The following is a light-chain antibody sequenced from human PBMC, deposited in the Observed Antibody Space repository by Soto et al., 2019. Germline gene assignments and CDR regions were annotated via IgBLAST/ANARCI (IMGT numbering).Light chain of an antibody. CDR2: YVS. CDR3: SSYTSSSTVV. CDR1: SSDVGGYNY. Sequence: QSALTQPASVSGSPGQSITISCTGTSSDVGGYNYVSWYQQHPGKAPKLMIYYVSNRPSGVSNRFSGSKSGNTASLTISGLHAEDEADYCCSSYTSSSTVVFGAGTKLTVL. V-gene: IGLV2-14*01. J-gene: IGLJ2*01.